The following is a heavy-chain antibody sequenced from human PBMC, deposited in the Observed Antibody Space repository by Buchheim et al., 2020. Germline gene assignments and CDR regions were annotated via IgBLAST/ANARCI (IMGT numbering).Heavy chain of an antibody. CDR2: INPDGSDT. D-gene: IGHD2-15*01. CDR1: GFTFSSDW. V-gene: IGHV3-74*01. CDR3: TRSANFFRGMDV. Sequence: EERLVESGGGLGQPGGSLRLSCAASGFTFSSDWMHWVRQAPGKGLVWVSRINPDGSDTTYADSVKGRFTTSRDKGRHTLYVQMNSLRGEDTAIYYCTRSANFFRGMDVWGQGTT. J-gene: IGHJ6*02.